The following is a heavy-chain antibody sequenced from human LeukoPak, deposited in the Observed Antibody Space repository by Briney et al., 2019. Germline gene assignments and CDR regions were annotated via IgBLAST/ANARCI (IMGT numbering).Heavy chain of an antibody. J-gene: IGHJ4*02. D-gene: IGHD3-16*02. CDR2: ISSSGSTI. Sequence: PGGSLRLSCAASGLTFSSYEMNWVRQAPGKGLEWVSYISSSGSTIYYADSVKGRFTISRDSAKNSLYLQMNSLRAEDTAVYYCARAYTFGGVIVAFDYWGQGTLVTVSS. CDR1: GLTFSSYE. V-gene: IGHV3-48*03. CDR3: ARAYTFGGVIVAFDY.